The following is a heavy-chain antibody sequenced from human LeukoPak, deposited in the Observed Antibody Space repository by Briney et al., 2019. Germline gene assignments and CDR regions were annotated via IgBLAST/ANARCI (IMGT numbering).Heavy chain of an antibody. V-gene: IGHV3-48*01. J-gene: IGHJ6*03. CDR2: ISSISSTI. Sequence: GGSLRLSCAASGFTFSSYSMNWVRQAPGRGLEWVSYISSISSTIYYADSVKGRFTISRDNAKNSLYLQMNSLRAEDTAVYYCARDPSIFGVVTYYYYMDVWGKGTTVTVSS. CDR1: GFTFSSYS. CDR3: ARDPSIFGVVTYYYYMDV. D-gene: IGHD3-3*01.